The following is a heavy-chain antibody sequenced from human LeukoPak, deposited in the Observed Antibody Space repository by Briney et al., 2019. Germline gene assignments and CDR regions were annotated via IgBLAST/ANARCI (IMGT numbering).Heavy chain of an antibody. J-gene: IGHJ4*02. CDR2: IYSGGST. CDR3: ARAHLYCSGGSCYSDY. D-gene: IGHD2-15*01. Sequence: GGSLRLSCAASGFTVSSNYMSWVRQAPGKGLEWVSVIYSGGSTYYADSVKGRFTISRDNAKNSLYLQMNSLRAEDTAVYYCARAHLYCSGGSCYSDYWGQGTLVTVSS. CDR1: GFTVSSNY. V-gene: IGHV3-66*01.